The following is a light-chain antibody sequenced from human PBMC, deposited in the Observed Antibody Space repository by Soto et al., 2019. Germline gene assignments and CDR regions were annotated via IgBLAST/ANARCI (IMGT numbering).Light chain of an antibody. CDR2: DNN. Sequence: QSVLTQPPSVSAAPGQKVTISCSGSSFNIGNHYVSWYQQIPGTAPKLLIYDNNKRPSGIPDRFSVSKSGTSATLGITGLQTGDEADYYCGTWDSSLGGLFGGGTKLTVL. CDR1: SFNIGNHY. J-gene: IGLJ3*02. V-gene: IGLV1-51*01. CDR3: GTWDSSLGGL.